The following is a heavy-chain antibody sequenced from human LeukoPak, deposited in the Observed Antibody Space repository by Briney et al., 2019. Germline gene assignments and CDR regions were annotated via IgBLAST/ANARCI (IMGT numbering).Heavy chain of an antibody. D-gene: IGHD2-2*01. J-gene: IGHJ4*02. CDR3: ARVGYCSSTSCRGIAAARGLDY. CDR1: GFTFSSYG. V-gene: IGHV3-30*02. Sequence: GGSLRLSCAASGFTFSSYGMNWVRQAPGKGLEWVAYIRYDGSNKYYTDSVKGRFTISRDNSKNTLYLQMNSLRGEDTAVYYCARVGYCSSTSCRGIAAARGLDYWGQGTLVTVSS. CDR2: IRYDGSNK.